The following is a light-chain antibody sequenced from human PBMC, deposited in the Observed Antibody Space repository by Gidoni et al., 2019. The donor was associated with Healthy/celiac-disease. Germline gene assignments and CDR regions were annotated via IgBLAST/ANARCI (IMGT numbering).Light chain of an antibody. J-gene: IGKJ2*01. CDR1: QSISSY. CDR3: QQSYSTHT. CDR2: AAS. Sequence: DIQMTQSPSSLSASVGDRVTITCRASQSISSYLNWYQQKPGKAPKLLIYAASSLQSGVPSRFSGSGSGTDFTLTISRLQPEDFANYYCQQSYSTHTFGQGTKLEIK. V-gene: IGKV1-39*01.